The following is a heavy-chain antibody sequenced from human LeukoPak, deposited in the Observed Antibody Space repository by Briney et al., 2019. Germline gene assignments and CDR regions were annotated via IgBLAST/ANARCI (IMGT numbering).Heavy chain of an antibody. CDR1: GFTVSGNY. D-gene: IGHD1-26*01. J-gene: IGHJ3*02. V-gene: IGHV3-66*01. CDR2: IYSVGST. CDR3: ARGFAHVGHASDI. Sequence: GGSLRLSCVASGFTVSGNYMTWVRQAPGKGLEWLSIIYSVGSTYYPDSGGGRFTISRDNSKNTVFLQMTTLRAEDTGVYYCARGFAHVGHASDIWGQGTMVTVSS.